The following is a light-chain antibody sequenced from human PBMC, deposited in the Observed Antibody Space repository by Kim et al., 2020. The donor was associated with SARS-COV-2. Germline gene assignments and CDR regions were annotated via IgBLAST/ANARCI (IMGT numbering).Light chain of an antibody. CDR1: TGAVTSGNY. J-gene: IGLJ2*01. CDR3: LLVDRGAGI. CDR2: NTT. Sequence: GETVTVTCGASTGAVTSGNYTYWYQQKTGQAPRTLIYNTTNRHAGTPGRFSGSLLGGKAALSRSGAQAEEEAEYYCLLVDRGAGIVGGGTQLTVL. V-gene: IGLV7-46*01.